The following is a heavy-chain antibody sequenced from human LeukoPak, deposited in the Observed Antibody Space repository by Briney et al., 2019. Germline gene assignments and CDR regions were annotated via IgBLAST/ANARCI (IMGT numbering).Heavy chain of an antibody. D-gene: IGHD3-10*01. V-gene: IGHV4-34*01. CDR2: IKHSGST. J-gene: IGHJ5*02. CDR1: GGSFSSYY. Sequence: SETLSLTCAVYGGSFSSYYWSWIRQPPGKGLEWIGEIKHSGSTNYNPALKRRVTISVDTSKNQCSLKLSSVTAADTAVYYGERPRHYYGSGSCSVGGWFDPWGQGTLVTVSS. CDR3: ERPRHYYGSGSCSVGGWFDP.